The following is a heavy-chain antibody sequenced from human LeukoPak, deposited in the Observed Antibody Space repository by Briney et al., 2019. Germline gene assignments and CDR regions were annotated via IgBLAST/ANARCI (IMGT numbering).Heavy chain of an antibody. CDR1: GFTFSSYA. J-gene: IGHJ4*02. V-gene: IGHV3-30*14. CDR3: ARGRGAESGTFDY. CDR2: ILCDGSYK. Sequence: GGSLRLSCTASGFTFSSYAMHWLRQAPGKGLEGVADILCDGSYKYYADFVEGRFTNFRDNSKNTLYLPNNSLRAEDTAVYYCARGRGAESGTFDYWGQGALVTVSS. D-gene: IGHD6-13*01.